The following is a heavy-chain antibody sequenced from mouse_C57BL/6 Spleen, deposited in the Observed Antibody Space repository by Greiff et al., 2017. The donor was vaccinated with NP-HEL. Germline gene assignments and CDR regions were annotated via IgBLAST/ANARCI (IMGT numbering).Heavy chain of an antibody. D-gene: IGHD1-1*01. V-gene: IGHV1-15*01. J-gene: IGHJ3*01. CDR3: TRRGLGNYGSSSWFAY. Sequence: VKLQQSGAELVRPGASVTLSCKASGYTFTDYEMHWVKQTPVHGLEWIGAIDPETGGTAYNQKFKGKAILTADKSSSTAYMELRSLTSEDSAVYYCTRRGLGNYGSSSWFAYWGQGTLVTVSA. CDR1: GYTFTDYE. CDR2: IDPETGGT.